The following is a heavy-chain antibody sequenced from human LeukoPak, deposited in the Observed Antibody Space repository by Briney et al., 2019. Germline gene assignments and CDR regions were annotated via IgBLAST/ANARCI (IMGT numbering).Heavy chain of an antibody. CDR1: GFTFSYYS. CDR2: ISTSGGST. Sequence: GGSLRLSCAVSGFTFSYYSMNWVRQAPGKGLEWVSAISTSGGSTYYADSVKGRFTISRDNSKDTLFLQMNSLRAEDTAVYYCAKPYSSGWWGAFDIWGQGTMVTVSS. CDR3: AKPYSSGWWGAFDI. J-gene: IGHJ3*02. V-gene: IGHV3-23*01. D-gene: IGHD6-19*01.